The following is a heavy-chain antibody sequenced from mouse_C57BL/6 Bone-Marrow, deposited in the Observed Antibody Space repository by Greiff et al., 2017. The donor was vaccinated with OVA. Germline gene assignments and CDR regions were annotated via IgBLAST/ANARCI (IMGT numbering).Heavy chain of an antibody. CDR2: IHPNSGST. CDR1: GYTFTSYW. CDR3: NYYGSSPDWYFDV. D-gene: IGHD1-1*01. Sequence: QVQLQQPGAELVKPGASVKLSCKASGYTFTSYWMHWVKQRPGQGLEWIGMIHPNSGSTNYNEKFKSKATLTVDKSSSTAYMQLSSLTSEDSAVCDCNYYGSSPDWYFDVWGTGTTVTVSS. J-gene: IGHJ1*03. V-gene: IGHV1-64*01.